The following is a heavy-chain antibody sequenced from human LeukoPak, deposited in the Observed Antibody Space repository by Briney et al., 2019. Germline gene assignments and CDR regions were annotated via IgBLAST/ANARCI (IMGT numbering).Heavy chain of an antibody. CDR1: GFTVSSNS. CDR3: ARENNFGSGMDV. CDR2: IYSGGST. V-gene: IGHV3-53*01. D-gene: IGHD3-10*01. J-gene: IGHJ6*02. Sequence: GGSLRLSCAASGFTVSSNSMNWVRQAPGKGLQWVSVIYSGGSTYYADSVKVRFTISRDNSKNTLYLQMNSLRAEDTAVYYCARENNFGSGMDVWGQGTTVTVSS.